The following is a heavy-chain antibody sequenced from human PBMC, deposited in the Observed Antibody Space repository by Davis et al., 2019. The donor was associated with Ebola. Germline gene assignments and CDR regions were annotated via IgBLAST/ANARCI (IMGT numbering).Heavy chain of an antibody. CDR2: IRQDGSEK. Sequence: GGSLRLSCAASGFTVSSNYMSWVRQAPGKGLEWVANIRQDGSEKYYVDSVKGRFTISRDNAKNSLYLQMNSLRDEDTAVYYCARGSSSWYLGYYGMDVWGQGTTVTVSS. J-gene: IGHJ6*02. V-gene: IGHV3-7*01. CDR1: GFTVSSNY. D-gene: IGHD6-13*01. CDR3: ARGSSSWYLGYYGMDV.